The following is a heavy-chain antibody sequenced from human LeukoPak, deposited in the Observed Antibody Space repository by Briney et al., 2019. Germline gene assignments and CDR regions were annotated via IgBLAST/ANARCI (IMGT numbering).Heavy chain of an antibody. Sequence: PSQTLSLTCTVSGGSISSGDYYWSWIRQPPGKGLEWIGYIYYSGSTYYNPSLKSRVTISVDTSKNQFSLKLSSATAADTAVYYCASTIAYRTQFDYWGQGTLVTVSS. CDR1: GGSISSGDYY. D-gene: IGHD5-24*01. J-gene: IGHJ4*02. CDR2: IYYSGST. CDR3: ASTIAYRTQFDY. V-gene: IGHV4-30-4*01.